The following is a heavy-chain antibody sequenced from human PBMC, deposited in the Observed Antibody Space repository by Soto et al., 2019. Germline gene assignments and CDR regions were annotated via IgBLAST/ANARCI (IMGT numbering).Heavy chain of an antibody. CDR1: GGSISSYY. V-gene: IGHV4-59*01. D-gene: IGHD6-25*01. Sequence: PSEILSLTCTVSGGSISSYYWGCIRQPPGKRLEWIGYIHYSGSTNYNPSLRSRVTISVDTPKNQFSPKVNSMTAADTAIYYCARGGVAARKGRWFEPWGQGTMVTVSS. CDR2: IHYSGST. J-gene: IGHJ5*02. CDR3: ARGGVAARKGRWFEP.